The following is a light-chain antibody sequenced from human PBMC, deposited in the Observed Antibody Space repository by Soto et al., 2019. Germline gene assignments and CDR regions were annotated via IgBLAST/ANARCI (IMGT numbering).Light chain of an antibody. CDR3: ISYKGKSASYV. Sequence: QSALAQPASVSGSPGQSITISCTGTSTDVGAYNYVAWYQQHPDKAPKLIIYEVTNRPSGVSYRFSASKSGNTASLTISGLHSEDEADYYCISYKGKSASYVFGTGTKVTV. CDR1: STDVGAYNY. V-gene: IGLV2-14*01. CDR2: EVT. J-gene: IGLJ1*01.